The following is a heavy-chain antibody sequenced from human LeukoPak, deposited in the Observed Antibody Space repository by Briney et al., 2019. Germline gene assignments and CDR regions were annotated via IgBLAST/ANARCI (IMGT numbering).Heavy chain of an antibody. CDR3: ARYVSDGYGDSRLPFFFDY. V-gene: IGHV1-2*02. CDR1: GYTFTGYY. D-gene: IGHD4-17*01. J-gene: IGHJ4*02. Sequence: ASVKVSCTASGYTFTGYYMHWVRQAPGQGHEWMGWINPNSGGTNYAQKFQGRVPITTDESTSTAYMELSSLRSEDTAVYYCARYVSDGYGDSRLPFFFDYWGRGTLVAVCS. CDR2: INPNSGGT.